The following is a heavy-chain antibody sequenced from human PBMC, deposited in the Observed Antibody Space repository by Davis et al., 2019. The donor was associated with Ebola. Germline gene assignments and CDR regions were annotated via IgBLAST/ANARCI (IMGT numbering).Heavy chain of an antibody. CDR2: ISGFNTNT. V-gene: IGHV1-18*04. J-gene: IGHJ4*02. Sequence: ASVKVSCKSSLYTFTSYGFVWLRQAPGLGLEWMGWISGFNTNTNFAQKFQGRVTVSKDTPTNTAYMDLRSLTSDDTAIYYCARAPNYDVLTGTSSYYFDYWGQGTLVTVSS. D-gene: IGHD3-9*01. CDR3: ARAPNYDVLTGTSSYYFDY. CDR1: LYTFTSYG.